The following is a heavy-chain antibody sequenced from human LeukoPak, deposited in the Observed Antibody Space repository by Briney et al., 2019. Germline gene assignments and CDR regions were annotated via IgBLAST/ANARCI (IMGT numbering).Heavy chain of an antibody. CDR2: IIPIFGTA. D-gene: IGHD4-17*01. J-gene: IGHJ4*02. Sequence: SVKVSRQASGGTFSSYAISWVRQAPGQGVEWVGGIIPIFGTANYAQRFQGRVTITSDESTSTAYMELSSLRSEDTAVYYCARSRSPYGDYIDYWGQGTLVTVSS. CDR3: ARSRSPYGDYIDY. V-gene: IGHV1-69*13. CDR1: GGTFSSYA.